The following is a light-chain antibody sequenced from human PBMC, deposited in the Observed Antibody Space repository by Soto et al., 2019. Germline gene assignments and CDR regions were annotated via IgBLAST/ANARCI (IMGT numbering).Light chain of an antibody. CDR2: GAS. CDR3: QQYDDWPPYT. Sequence: EIVMTQSPAILSVSPGERVTLSCRASQSVSSNLAWFQQKPGQAPRLLIYGASTRATGIPARFSGSGSGTEFTLTISSLQFEDFAVYYCQQYDDWPPYTFGQGTKLEIK. J-gene: IGKJ2*01. CDR1: QSVSSN. V-gene: IGKV3-15*01.